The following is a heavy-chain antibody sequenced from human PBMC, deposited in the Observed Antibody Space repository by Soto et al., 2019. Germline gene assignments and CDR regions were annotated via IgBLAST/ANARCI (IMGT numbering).Heavy chain of an antibody. CDR1: GCSISSGGYY. J-gene: IGHJ4*02. CDR2: IYYSGST. CDR3: ARSPSIAARLYFDY. Sequence: QVQLQESGPGLVKPSQTLSLTCTVSGCSISSGGYYWSWIRQHPGKGLEWIGYIYYSGSTYYNPSLKSRVTISVDTSKNQFSLKLSSVTAADTAVYYCARSPSIAARLYFDYWGQGTLVTVSS. D-gene: IGHD6-6*01. V-gene: IGHV4-31*03.